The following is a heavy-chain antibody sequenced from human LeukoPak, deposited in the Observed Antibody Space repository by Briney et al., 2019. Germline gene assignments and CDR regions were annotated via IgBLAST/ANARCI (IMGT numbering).Heavy chain of an antibody. CDR3: ARATEGYCRGRSCYSYYYYMDV. CDR1: GGSFSGYY. V-gene: IGHV4-34*01. J-gene: IGHJ6*03. CDR2: INHSGST. D-gene: IGHD2-15*01. Sequence: SETLSLTCAVYGGSFSGYYWSWIRQPPGKGLEWIGEINHSGSTNYNPSLKSRVTISVDTSKNQFSLKLSSVTAADTAVYYCARATEGYCRGRSCYSYYYYMDVWGKGTTVTVSS.